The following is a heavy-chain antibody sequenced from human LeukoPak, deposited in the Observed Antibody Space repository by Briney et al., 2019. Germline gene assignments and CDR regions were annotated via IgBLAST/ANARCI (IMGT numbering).Heavy chain of an antibody. J-gene: IGHJ5*02. CDR3: ARGGVTLMNWFDP. CDR2: IYYSGST. Sequence: SETLSLTCAVYGGSFSGYYWSWIRQPPGKGLEWIGHIYYSGSTNYNPSLKSRVTISVDTSKNQFSLKLSSVTAADTAVYYCARGGVTLMNWFDPWGQGTLVTVSS. D-gene: IGHD3-10*01. V-gene: IGHV4-59*01. CDR1: GGSFSGYY.